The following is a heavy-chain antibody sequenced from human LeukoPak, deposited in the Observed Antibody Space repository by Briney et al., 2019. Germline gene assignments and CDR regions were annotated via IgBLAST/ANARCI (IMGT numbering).Heavy chain of an antibody. J-gene: IGHJ4*02. CDR3: AKAVEYCGSASCWALHY. CDR2: IWYDGSNK. V-gene: IGHV3-30*02. CDR1: GLTFSSYG. D-gene: IGHD2-2*01. Sequence: GGSLSLSCAASGLTFSSYGMHWVRQATGKGLEWVAFIWYDGSNKYYGDSVKGLFTLSRHHSEHTLYLQMNSVRAEDTAVYFFAKAVEYCGSASCWALHYWGQGTLVTVSS.